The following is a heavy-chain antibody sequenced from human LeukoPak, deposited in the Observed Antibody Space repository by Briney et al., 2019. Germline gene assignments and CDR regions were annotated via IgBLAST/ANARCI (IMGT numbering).Heavy chain of an antibody. CDR1: GFTFSDYY. Sequence: GGSLRLSCAASGFTFSDYYMSWIRQAPGKGLEWVSYISSSGSTIYYADSVKGCFTISRDNAKNSLYLQMNSLRAENTAVYYCARVFIVVVPAATDFWGQGTLVTVSS. CDR3: ARVFIVVVPAATDF. V-gene: IGHV3-11*04. CDR2: ISSSGSTI. D-gene: IGHD2-2*01. J-gene: IGHJ4*02.